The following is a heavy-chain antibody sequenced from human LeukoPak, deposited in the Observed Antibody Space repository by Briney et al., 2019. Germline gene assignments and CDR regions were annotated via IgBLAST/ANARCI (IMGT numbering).Heavy chain of an antibody. V-gene: IGHV3-23*01. CDR2: IGGGGTRT. CDR3: AKDFGQDDYTNWFDP. D-gene: IGHD5-24*01. CDR1: GFTFSSYV. J-gene: IGHJ5*02. Sequence: PGGSLRLSCAASGFTFSSYVMTLVRQAPGKGLEWFWTIGGGGTRTYYADSVKGRFTISSDNSKNTLYLQMNSLRAEDTAVYYCAKDFGQDDYTNWFDPWGQGAMVIVSS.